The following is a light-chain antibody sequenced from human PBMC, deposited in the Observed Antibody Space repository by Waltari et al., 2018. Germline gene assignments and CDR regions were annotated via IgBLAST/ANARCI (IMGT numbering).Light chain of an antibody. J-gene: IGLJ3*02. V-gene: IGLV5-45*02. Sequence: QAVLTQPSSLSASPGASASLTCTLRSGINVGAYRIYWYQKRPGSPPHYLLRYRAGSDKQQGAGVPRRFAGSKDISAEAAILLISGLQSDDEADYYCMTWHSNSVVFGGGTKLTVL. CDR3: MTWHSNSVV. CDR1: SGINVGAYR. CDR2: YRAGSDK.